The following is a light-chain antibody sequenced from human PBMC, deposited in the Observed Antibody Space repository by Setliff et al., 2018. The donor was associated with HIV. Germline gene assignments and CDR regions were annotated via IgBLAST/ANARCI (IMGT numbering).Light chain of an antibody. CDR3: SSYTSSSTLG. V-gene: IGLV2-14*03. CDR1: SSDVGSYNY. J-gene: IGLJ1*01. Sequence: LTQPASVSGSPGQSITISCTGTSSDVGSYNYVSWYQQYPGKAPKLMIYDVSNRPSGVSNRFSGSKSGNTASLTISGLQAEDEADYYCSSYTSSSTLGFGTGTKVTVL. CDR2: DVS.